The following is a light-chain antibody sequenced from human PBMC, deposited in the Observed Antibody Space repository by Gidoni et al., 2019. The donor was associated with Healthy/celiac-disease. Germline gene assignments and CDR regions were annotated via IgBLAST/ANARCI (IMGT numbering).Light chain of an antibody. V-gene: IGKV1-39*01. CDR1: QSISSY. J-gene: IGKJ1*01. Sequence: DIQMTQSPSSLSASVGDRVTITCRASQSISSYLNWYQQIPGKAPKLLICAASSLQSGVPSRFSGSGSGTDFTLTISSLQPEDFATYYCQQSYSTPWTFGQGTKVEIK. CDR3: QQSYSTPWT. CDR2: AAS.